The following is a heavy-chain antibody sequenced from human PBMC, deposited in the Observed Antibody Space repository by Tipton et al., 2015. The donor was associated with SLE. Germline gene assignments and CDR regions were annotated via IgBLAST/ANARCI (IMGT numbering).Heavy chain of an antibody. V-gene: IGHV3-23*01. D-gene: IGHD6-13*01. Sequence: SLRLSCAASGFTFSSYAMSWVRQAPGKGLEWVSAISGSGGSTYYADSVKGRFTISRDNSKNTLYLQMSSLRAEDTAVYYCAKDRSLIAAAAGYWGQGTLVTVSS. J-gene: IGHJ4*02. CDR2: ISGSGGST. CDR3: AKDRSLIAAAAGY. CDR1: GFTFSSYA.